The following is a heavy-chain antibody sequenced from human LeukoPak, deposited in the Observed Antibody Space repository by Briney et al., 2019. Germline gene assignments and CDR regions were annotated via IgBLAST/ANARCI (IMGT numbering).Heavy chain of an antibody. D-gene: IGHD4-11*01. J-gene: IGHJ5*02. CDR2: IIPIFGTA. CDR3: AREKSHSNYNWFDP. Sequence: SVKVSCKVSGGTLSSHAISWVRQAPGQGLEWMGGIIPIFGTANYAQKFQGRVTITADESTSTAYMELSSLRSEDTAVYYCAREKSHSNYNWFDPWGQGTLVTVSS. CDR1: GGTLSSHA. V-gene: IGHV1-69*13.